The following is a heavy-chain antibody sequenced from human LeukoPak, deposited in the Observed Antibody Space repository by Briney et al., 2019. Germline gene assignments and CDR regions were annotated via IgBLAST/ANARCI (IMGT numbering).Heavy chain of an antibody. J-gene: IGHJ5*02. D-gene: IGHD2-2*01. CDR3: ARGGYCSRTSCYGGGFDP. V-gene: IGHV4-34*01. CDR1: GGSFSGYY. CDR2: INHSGST. Sequence: SSEPLSLTCAVYGGSFSGYYWSWIRQPPGKGLEWIGEINHSGSTNYNPSLKSRVAISVDTSKNQFSLKLSSVSAADTAVYYCARGGYCSRTSCYGGGFDPWGQGTLVTVSS.